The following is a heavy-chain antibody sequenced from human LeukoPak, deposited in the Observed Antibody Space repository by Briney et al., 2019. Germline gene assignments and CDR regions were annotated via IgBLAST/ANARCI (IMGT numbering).Heavy chain of an antibody. V-gene: IGHV3-21*04. CDR1: GFTLSSYS. D-gene: IGHD3-22*01. CDR3: ARNRRSYYDSSGYFLALGAFDI. Sequence: GGSLRLSCAASGFTLSSYSMNWVRQAPGKGLEWVSSISSSSSYIYYADSVKGRFTISRDNSKNTLYLQMNSLRAEDTAVYYCARNRRSYYDSSGYFLALGAFDIWGQGTMVTVSS. J-gene: IGHJ3*02. CDR2: ISSSSSYI.